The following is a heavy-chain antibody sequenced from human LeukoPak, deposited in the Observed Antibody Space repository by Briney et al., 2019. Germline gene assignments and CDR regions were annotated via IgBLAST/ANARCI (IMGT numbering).Heavy chain of an antibody. V-gene: IGHV3-48*01. Sequence: PGGSLRLSCEGSGFTISTYSMNWVRQAPGKGLEWVSYISSSSNTIYYAGSVKGRFTISRDNAKNSLYLQMNSLRAEDTAVYYCARDFYDFWSGSIRFDPWGQGTLVTVSS. D-gene: IGHD3-3*01. J-gene: IGHJ5*02. CDR3: ARDFYDFWSGSIRFDP. CDR1: GFTISTYS. CDR2: ISSSSNTI.